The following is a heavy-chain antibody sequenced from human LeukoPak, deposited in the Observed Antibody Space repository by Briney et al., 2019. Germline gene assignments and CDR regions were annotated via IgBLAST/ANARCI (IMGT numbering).Heavy chain of an antibody. V-gene: IGHV4-31*03. J-gene: IGHJ4*02. CDR1: GGSLSRGGYY. D-gene: IGHD5-12*01. Sequence: PSQTLSLTCTVSGGSLSRGGYYWSWIRHHPGEGLGWIGYIYYSENTYHNPSLKSRVTISVDTSKSQFSLKLSSVTAAGTAVYYCARAGGGYDPIDYWGEGTLVTVSS. CDR2: IYYSENT. CDR3: ARAGGGYDPIDY.